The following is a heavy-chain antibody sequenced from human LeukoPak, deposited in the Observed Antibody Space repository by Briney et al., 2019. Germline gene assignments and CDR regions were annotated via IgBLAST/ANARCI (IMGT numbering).Heavy chain of an antibody. CDR3: ARGGWYDILTGYYNWFDP. Sequence: SETLSLTCTVSGGSISSSSYYWGWIRQPPGKGLEWIGSIYYSGSTYYNPSLKSRVTISVDTSKNQFSLKLSSVTAADTAVYYCARGGWYDILTGYYNWFDPWGQGTLITVSS. D-gene: IGHD3-9*01. V-gene: IGHV4-39*07. CDR1: GGSISSSSYY. J-gene: IGHJ5*02. CDR2: IYYSGST.